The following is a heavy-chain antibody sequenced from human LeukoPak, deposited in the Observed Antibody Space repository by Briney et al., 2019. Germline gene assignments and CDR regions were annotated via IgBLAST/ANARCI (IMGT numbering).Heavy chain of an antibody. Sequence: PGGSLRLSCAASGFTFSSYAMHWVRQAPGKGLEWVAVISYDGSNKYYADSVQGRFTISRDNSESTLCLQMNSLRAEDTAVYYCAKQLGYCSDGSCYFPYWGQGTLVTVSS. CDR1: GFTFSSYA. CDR3: AKQLGYCSDGSCYFPY. J-gene: IGHJ4*02. D-gene: IGHD2-15*01. V-gene: IGHV3-30*04. CDR2: ISYDGSNK.